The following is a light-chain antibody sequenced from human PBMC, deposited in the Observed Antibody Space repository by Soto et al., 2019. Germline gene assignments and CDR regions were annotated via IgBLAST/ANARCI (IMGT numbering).Light chain of an antibody. Sequence: QSALTQPPSASGSPGQSVTISCTGTSSDVGGYNYVSWYQQHPGKAPKLMIYGVSNRPSGVSDRFSGSKSGNTASLTIFGLQAEDEADYYCSSYATSILEVFGTGTKVTVL. CDR3: SSYATSILEV. V-gene: IGLV2-14*03. CDR1: SSDVGGYNY. CDR2: GVS. J-gene: IGLJ1*01.